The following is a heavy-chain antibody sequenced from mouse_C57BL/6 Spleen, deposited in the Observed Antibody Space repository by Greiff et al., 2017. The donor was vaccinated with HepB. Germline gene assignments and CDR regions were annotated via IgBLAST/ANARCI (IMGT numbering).Heavy chain of an antibody. CDR3: ARGGGSSSYAMDY. CDR2: IRNKANGYTT. J-gene: IGHJ4*01. V-gene: IGHV7-3*01. Sequence: EVKVVESGGGLVQPGGSLSLSCAASGFTFTDYYMSWVRQPPGKALEWLGFIRNKANGYTTEYSASVKGRFTISRDNSQSILYLQMNALRAEDSATYYCARGGGSSSYAMDYWGQGTSVTVSS. CDR1: GFTFTDYY. D-gene: IGHD1-1*01.